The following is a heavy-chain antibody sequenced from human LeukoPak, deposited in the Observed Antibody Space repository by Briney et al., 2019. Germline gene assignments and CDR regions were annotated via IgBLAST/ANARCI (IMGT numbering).Heavy chain of an antibody. Sequence: PSETLSLTCTVSGYSISSGYYWGWIRQPPGKGLEWIGSIYHSGSTNYNPSLKSRVTVSVDTSKNQFSLKLSSVTAADTAVYYCARLLYGDVDYWGQGTLVTVSS. CDR2: IYHSGST. J-gene: IGHJ4*02. D-gene: IGHD2-2*02. CDR1: GYSISSGYY. CDR3: ARLLYGDVDY. V-gene: IGHV4-38-2*02.